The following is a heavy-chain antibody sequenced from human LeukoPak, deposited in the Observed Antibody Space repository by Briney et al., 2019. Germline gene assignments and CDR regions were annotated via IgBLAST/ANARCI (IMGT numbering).Heavy chain of an antibody. CDR3: ARCRGVLGRLSSGWSYYYYMDV. CDR1: GVSISSSNSY. Sequence: SETLSLTCTVSGVSISSSNSYWGWIRQPPGKGLEWIGSIYYSGNTYYNASLKSQVSISIDTSKNQFSLKLSSVTAADTAVYYCARCRGVLGRLSSGWSYYYYMDVWGKGTTVTVSS. D-gene: IGHD6-19*01. V-gene: IGHV4-39*01. J-gene: IGHJ6*03. CDR2: IYYSGNT.